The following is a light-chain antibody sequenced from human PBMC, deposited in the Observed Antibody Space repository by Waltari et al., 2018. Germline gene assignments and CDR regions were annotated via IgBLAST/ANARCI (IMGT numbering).Light chain of an antibody. CDR1: SRDVGGYNS. Sequence: QSALTQPASVSGSPGQSITISCPGPSRDVGGYNSVSWYHQIPGKAPKLLIYDVSNRPSVVSNRFSGSKSGNTASLTISGLQPEDEADYYCSSYTSSTIYVFGTGTKVTVL. J-gene: IGLJ1*01. CDR2: DVS. CDR3: SSYTSSTIYV. V-gene: IGLV2-14*01.